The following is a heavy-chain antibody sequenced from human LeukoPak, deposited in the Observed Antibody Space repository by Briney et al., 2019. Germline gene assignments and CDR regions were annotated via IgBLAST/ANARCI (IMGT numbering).Heavy chain of an antibody. CDR1: GGSTSDYY. CDR2: IYTSGST. J-gene: IGHJ5*02. V-gene: IGHV4-4*07. Sequence: SETLSLPFTVSGGSTSDYYWSWIRPPAGKGLEWIGRIYTSGSTNYNPSLKSRVTMSVDTSKNQFSLKLTSVIAADTAVYYCAREGYGYWFDPWGQGTLVAVSS. CDR3: AREGYGYWFDP. D-gene: IGHD5-18*01.